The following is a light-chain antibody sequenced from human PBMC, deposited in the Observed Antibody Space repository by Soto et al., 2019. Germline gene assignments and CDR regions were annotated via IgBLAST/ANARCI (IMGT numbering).Light chain of an antibody. Sequence: QSVLTQPPSVSGAPGQRVTISCTGSSSNIGAGSDVHWYQQVPGTAPKLLVYGSYNRPLGVPDRFSGSKSGTSASLAITGLQAEDEADFYCQSYDSSLSAWVFGTGTKVTVL. J-gene: IGLJ1*01. CDR2: GSY. CDR3: QSYDSSLSAWV. CDR1: SSNIGAGSD. V-gene: IGLV1-40*01.